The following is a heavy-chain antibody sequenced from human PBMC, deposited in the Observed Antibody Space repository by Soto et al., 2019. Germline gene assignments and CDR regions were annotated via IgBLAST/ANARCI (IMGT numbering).Heavy chain of an antibody. Sequence: ASVKVSCKASGYTFTSYGISWVRQAPGQGLEWMGWISAYNGNTNYAQKLQGRVTMTTDTSTSTADMELRSLRSDDTAVYYCARVGTGTTRNNWFDPWGQGTLVTVSS. V-gene: IGHV1-18*04. CDR1: GYTFTSYG. J-gene: IGHJ5*02. D-gene: IGHD1-1*01. CDR3: ARVGTGTTRNNWFDP. CDR2: ISAYNGNT.